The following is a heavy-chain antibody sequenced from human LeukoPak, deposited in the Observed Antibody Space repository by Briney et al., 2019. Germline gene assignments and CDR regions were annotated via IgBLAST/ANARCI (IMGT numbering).Heavy chain of an antibody. Sequence: GGSLRLSCAASGFTFSGYSMNWVRQAPGRGLEWVSYISSSTSTIYYADSVKGRFTISRDNAKNSLYLQMNSLRAEDTAVYYCARGQSSSSRPLDYWGQGTLVTVSS. CDR2: ISSSTSTI. D-gene: IGHD6-13*01. V-gene: IGHV3-48*01. CDR3: ARGQSSSSRPLDY. J-gene: IGHJ4*02. CDR1: GFTFSGYS.